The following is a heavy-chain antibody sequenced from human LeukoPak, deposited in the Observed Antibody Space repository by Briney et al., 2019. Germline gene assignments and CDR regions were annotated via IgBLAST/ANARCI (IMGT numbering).Heavy chain of an antibody. Sequence: SETLSLTCAVYGGSFSGYYWSWIRQPPGKGLEWIGEINHSGSTNYNPSLKSRVTISVDTSKNQFSLKLSSVTAADTAVYYCARVWGDYADMVVWGQGTTVTVSS. V-gene: IGHV4-34*01. J-gene: IGHJ6*02. CDR3: ARVWGDYADMVV. CDR2: INHSGST. CDR1: GGSFSGYY. D-gene: IGHD3-10*01.